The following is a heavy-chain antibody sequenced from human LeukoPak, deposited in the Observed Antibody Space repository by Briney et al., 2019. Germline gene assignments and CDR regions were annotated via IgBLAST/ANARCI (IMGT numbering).Heavy chain of an antibody. Sequence: GGSLRLSCAASGFTFSSYSMNWVRQAPGKGLEWVSSISSSSSYIYYADSVKGRFTISRDNAKNSLYLQMNSLRAEDTAVYYCASGQTLYDFWSGYHLYFDYWGQGTLVTVSS. CDR1: GFTFSSYS. CDR3: ASGQTLYDFWSGYHLYFDY. J-gene: IGHJ4*02. CDR2: ISSSSSYI. D-gene: IGHD3-3*01. V-gene: IGHV3-21*01.